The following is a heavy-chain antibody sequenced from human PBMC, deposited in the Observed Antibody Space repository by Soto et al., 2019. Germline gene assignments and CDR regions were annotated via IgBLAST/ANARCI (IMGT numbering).Heavy chain of an antibody. V-gene: IGHV1-3*01. D-gene: IGHD6-13*01. J-gene: IGHJ4*02. CDR3: ARDLKAAAGRAFDY. CDR1: GYTFTSYA. CDR2: INAGNGNT. Sequence: ASVKVSCKASGYTFTSYAMHWVRQAPGQRLEWMGWINAGNGNTKYSQKFQGRVTITRDTSASTAYMELSSLRSEDTAVYYCARDLKAAAGRAFDYWGQGTLVTVSS.